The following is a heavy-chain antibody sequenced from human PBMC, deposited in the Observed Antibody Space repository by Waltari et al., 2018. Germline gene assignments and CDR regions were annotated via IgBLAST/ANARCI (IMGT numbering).Heavy chain of an antibody. CDR2: IISSSSPI. V-gene: IGHV3-48*04. D-gene: IGHD4-17*01. Sequence: EVQLVESEGGLVQPGGSLRFSCAASGFTFSSYSMNWVRQAPGKGLEGFSYIISSSSPIYYADSVKARLTISRDNAKNSRYLQMNSLRAEDTAVYYCAREASYGDYPQYYFDYWGQGTLVTV. CDR1: GFTFSSYS. J-gene: IGHJ4*02. CDR3: AREASYGDYPQYYFDY.